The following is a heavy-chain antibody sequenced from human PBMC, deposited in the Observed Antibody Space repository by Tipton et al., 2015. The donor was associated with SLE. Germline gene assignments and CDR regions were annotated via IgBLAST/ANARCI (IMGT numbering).Heavy chain of an antibody. J-gene: IGHJ4*02. V-gene: IGHV4-61*02. D-gene: IGHD3-22*01. Sequence: TLSLTCTVSGGSISSGSYYWTWIRQPAGKGLEWIGRIFTRGSTNYNPSLKSRFTISIDTSKNHFSLQLSSVPAADTAVYYCARDEYRYDATGYHLLGHFDFWGQGTLVTVSS. CDR2: IFTRGST. CDR1: GGSISSGSYY. CDR3: ARDEYRYDATGYHLLGHFDF.